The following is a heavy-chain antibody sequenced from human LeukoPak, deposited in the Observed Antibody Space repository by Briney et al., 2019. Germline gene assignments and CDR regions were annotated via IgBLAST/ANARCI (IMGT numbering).Heavy chain of an antibody. CDR1: GFTFSSYA. CDR3: GSRRTAMFGVIKGPIDY. D-gene: IGHD3-3*01. J-gene: IGHJ4*02. CDR2: INHSGSP. V-gene: IGHV4-34*01. Sequence: QPGGSLRLSCAASGFTFSSYAMTWIRQPPGKGLEWIGEINHSGSPNNNPSLKSRVSISFDTSKNQFSLKLTSVTAADTAVYYCGSRRTAMFGVIKGPIDYWGQGTLVTVSS.